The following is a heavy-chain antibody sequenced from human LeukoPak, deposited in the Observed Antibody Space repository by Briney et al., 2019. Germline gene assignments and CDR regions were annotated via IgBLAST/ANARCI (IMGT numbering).Heavy chain of an antibody. CDR1: GYTFTSYR. Sequence: ASVKVSCKASGYTFTSYRISWVRQAPGQGLEWMGWISPNSGGTKYARKFQGRVTMTRDTSSSTAYMELSRLTSDDTAVYYCARGDHLYFGEFLNLDYWGQGTLLTVSS. CDR2: ISPNSGGT. CDR3: ARGDHLYFGEFLNLDY. J-gene: IGHJ4*02. V-gene: IGHV1-2*02. D-gene: IGHD3-10*01.